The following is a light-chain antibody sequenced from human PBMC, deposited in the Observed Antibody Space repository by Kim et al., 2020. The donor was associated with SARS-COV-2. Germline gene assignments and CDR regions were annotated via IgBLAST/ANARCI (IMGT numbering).Light chain of an antibody. Sequence: DIQMTQSPSSLSASVGDRVALTCRASQSISKNLNWYQQKPGKAPKLLMYAASTLQSGVPSRFSGSGSGTDFTLTISGLEVEDFATYYCQNTCSTPQTFGGGTKLEI. CDR1: QSISKN. J-gene: IGKJ4*01. CDR3: QNTCSTPQT. CDR2: AAS. V-gene: IGKV1-39*01.